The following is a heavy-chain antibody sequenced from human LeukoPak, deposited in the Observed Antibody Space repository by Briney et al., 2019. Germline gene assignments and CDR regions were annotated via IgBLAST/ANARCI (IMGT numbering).Heavy chain of an antibody. CDR2: IYPGDSDT. D-gene: IGHD2-15*01. Sequence: GESLKISCKGSGYSFSIYWIAWVRQMPGKGLEWMGIIYPGDSDTRYSPSFQGQVTISADKSFSTAYLQWSSLKASDTAMYYCARRYCGGNSCYSWFDSWGQGTLVTVSS. V-gene: IGHV5-51*01. CDR3: ARRYCGGNSCYSWFDS. CDR1: GYSFSIYW. J-gene: IGHJ5*01.